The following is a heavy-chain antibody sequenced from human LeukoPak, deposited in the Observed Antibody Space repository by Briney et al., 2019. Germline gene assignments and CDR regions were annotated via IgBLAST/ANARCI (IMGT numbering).Heavy chain of an antibody. CDR3: ARKQWLVLSLRWFDP. V-gene: IGHV4-34*01. CDR1: GGSFSGYY. Sequence: SETLSLTCAVYGGSFSGYYWSWIRQPPGKGLEWIGEINHSGSTNYNPSLKSRVTISVDTSKNQFSLKLSSVTAADTAVYYCARKQWLVLSLRWFDPWGQGTLVTVSS. D-gene: IGHD6-19*01. CDR2: INHSGST. J-gene: IGHJ5*02.